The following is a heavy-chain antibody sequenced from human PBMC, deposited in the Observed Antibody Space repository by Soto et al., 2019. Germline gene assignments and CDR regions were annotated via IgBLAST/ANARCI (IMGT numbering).Heavy chain of an antibody. J-gene: IGHJ6*02. CDR1: EFTFSSYA. CDR2: ISFDGANE. V-gene: IGHV3-30-3*01. D-gene: IGHD2-15*01. Sequence: QLVESGGRGVQPGRSLRLSCEASEFTFSSYAMHWVRQAPGRGLEWVALISFDGANEYYADSVKGRFIISRDKSKSMVYLQMNSLRPDDTAIYYCARPIPRWSYHYGMDVWGQGTTVTVSS. CDR3: ARPIPRWSYHYGMDV.